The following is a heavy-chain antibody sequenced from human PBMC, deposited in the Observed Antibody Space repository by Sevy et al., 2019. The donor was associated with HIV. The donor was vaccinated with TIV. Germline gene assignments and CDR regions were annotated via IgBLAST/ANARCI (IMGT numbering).Heavy chain of an antibody. J-gene: IGHJ2*01. V-gene: IGHV6-1*01. CDR2: TYYKSKWYS. CDR1: GVSVSSNNAA. CDR3: ARSVAALDFWYFDL. Sequence: QTLSLTCAISGVSVSSNNAAWNWIRQSPSRGLEWLGRTYYKSKWYSHYAVSVKSRMTINPDTSKNQFSLQLNSVTPEDTAVYYCARSVAALDFWYFDLWGRGTLVTVSS. D-gene: IGHD6-19*01.